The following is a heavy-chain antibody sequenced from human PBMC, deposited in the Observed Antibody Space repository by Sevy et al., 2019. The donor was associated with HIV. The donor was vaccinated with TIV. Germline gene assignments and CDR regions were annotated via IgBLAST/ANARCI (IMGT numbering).Heavy chain of an antibody. V-gene: IGHV3-21*01. J-gene: IGHJ4*02. CDR1: GFTFSSYS. CDR3: SGDEVGGGYWEFDY. Sequence: GGSLRLSCAASGFTFSSYSMNWVRQAPGKGLEWVSSISTSSSYIYYADSVKGRFTISRDNAKNSLYLQMNSLRAEDKAVYYLSGDEVGGGYWEFDYWGQGTLVTVSS. D-gene: IGHD1-26*01. CDR2: ISTSSSYI.